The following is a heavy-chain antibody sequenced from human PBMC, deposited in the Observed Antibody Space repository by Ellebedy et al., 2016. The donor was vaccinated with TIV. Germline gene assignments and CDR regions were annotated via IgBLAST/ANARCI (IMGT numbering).Heavy chain of an antibody. CDR3: ARGRLNDGEYDGLDY. CDR1: GGSISGGDYY. CDR2: ISYSGNT. J-gene: IGHJ4*02. Sequence: MPSETLSLTCTVSGGSISGGDYYWNWIRQPPGQGLEWIGYISYSGNTFYSAPLKSRVTISSDTPNNQFSLELSSVTAADTAVYHCARGRLNDGEYDGLDYWGPGTLVTVSS. V-gene: IGHV4-30-4*01. D-gene: IGHD4-17*01.